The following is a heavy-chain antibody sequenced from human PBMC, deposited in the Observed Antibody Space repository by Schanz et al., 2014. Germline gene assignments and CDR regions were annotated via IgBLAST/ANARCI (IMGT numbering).Heavy chain of an antibody. J-gene: IGHJ6*02. CDR2: ISASGDST. D-gene: IGHD1-1*01. CDR3: ARRVPYSFGLDV. V-gene: IGHV3-23*04. CDR1: GFTFSSYV. Sequence: EVQVVESGGGFVQPGGSLRLSCAASGFTFSSYVMNWVRQAPGRGLEWVSFISASGDSTSYADSVKGWFTISRDNSKNTLYLQMNSLRDEDTAMYYCARRVPYSFGLDVWGQGATVTVSS.